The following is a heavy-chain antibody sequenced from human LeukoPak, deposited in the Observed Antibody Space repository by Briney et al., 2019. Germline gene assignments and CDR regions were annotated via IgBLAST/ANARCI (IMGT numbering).Heavy chain of an antibody. CDR3: ARSWYNWNYGPPYYYYYAMDV. Sequence: SETLSLTCTVSGGSISSYYWSWIRQPPGKGLEWIGYIYYTGSTNYNPSLKSRVTISVDTSKNQFSLKLSSVTAADTAVYYCARSWYNWNYGPPYYYYYAMDVWGQGTTVTVSS. V-gene: IGHV4-59*01. CDR2: IYYTGST. D-gene: IGHD1-7*01. CDR1: GGSISSYY. J-gene: IGHJ6*02.